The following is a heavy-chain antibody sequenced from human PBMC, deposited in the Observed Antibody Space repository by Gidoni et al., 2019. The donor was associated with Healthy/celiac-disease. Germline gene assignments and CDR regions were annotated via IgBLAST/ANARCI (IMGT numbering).Heavy chain of an antibody. CDR2: MRGSGGST. V-gene: IGHV3-23*01. J-gene: IGHJ4*02. CDR1: GFTFSSNA. D-gene: IGHD1-1*01. Sequence: EVQLLESGGGLVQPGGSLRLYCAASGFTFSSNAMSWVRQAPGKGLEWVSAMRGSGGSTYYAYSVKVRFTISRDNSKNTLYLQMNSLRAEDTAVYYCAPSLPERPYYFDYWGQGTLVTVSS. CDR3: APSLPERPYYFDY.